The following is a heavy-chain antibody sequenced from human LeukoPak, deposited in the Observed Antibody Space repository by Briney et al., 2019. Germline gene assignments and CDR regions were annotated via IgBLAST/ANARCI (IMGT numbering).Heavy chain of an antibody. D-gene: IGHD6-19*01. CDR2: MNPNSGNT. J-gene: IGHJ4*02. V-gene: IGHV1-8*01. CDR3: ARGLSSGWYSARGY. Sequence: ASVKVSCKASGYTFTSYDINWVRQAPGQGLEWMGWMNPNSGNTGYAQKFQGRVTMTRNTSISTAYMELSSLRSEDTAVYYCARGLSSGWYSARGYWGQGTLVTVSS. CDR1: GYTFTSYD.